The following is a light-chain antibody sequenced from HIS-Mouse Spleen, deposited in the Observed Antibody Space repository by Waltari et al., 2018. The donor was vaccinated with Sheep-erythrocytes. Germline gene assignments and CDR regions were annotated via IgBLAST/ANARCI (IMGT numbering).Light chain of an antibody. Sequence: SYELTQPPSVSVSPGQTASITCSGDKLGDKYACWYQQKPGQSPVLVIYQDSKRPSGIPERFSGSNSGNTATLTIXGTQAMDEADYYCQAWDSSTAVVXGGGTKLTV. CDR3: QAWDSSTAVV. V-gene: IGLV3-1*01. CDR2: QDS. CDR1: KLGDKY. J-gene: IGLJ2*01.